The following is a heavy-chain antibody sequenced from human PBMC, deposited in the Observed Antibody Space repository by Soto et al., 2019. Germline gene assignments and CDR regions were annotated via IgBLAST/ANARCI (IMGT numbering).Heavy chain of an antibody. D-gene: IGHD6-13*01. V-gene: IGHV6-1*01. CDR2: TYYRSKWYN. CDR1: GDSVSSNSAA. Sequence: TLSLTCAISGDSVSSNSAAWNWIRQSPSRGLEWLGRTYYRSKWYNDYAVSVKSRITINPDTSKNQFSLQLNSVTPEDTAVYYWASDEDSSRFFCCYTWGQGTRGSVYS. J-gene: IGHJ5*02. CDR3: ASDEDSSRFFCCYT.